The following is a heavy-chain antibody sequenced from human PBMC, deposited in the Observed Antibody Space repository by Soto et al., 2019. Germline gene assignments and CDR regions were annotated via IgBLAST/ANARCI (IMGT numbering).Heavy chain of an antibody. CDR2: ISYDGSRT. Sequence: QVQLVESGGGVVQPGRSLRLTCAASGFIFSGSGMHWVRQAPGKGLEWVALISYDGSRTYYADSVRDRFTISRDNGQNTLYQQMNSLRAEDTAVYFCARWVGGSMYDNSGKYDSWGQGTLVIVSS. J-gene: IGHJ5*01. CDR3: ARWVGGSMYDNSGKYDS. CDR1: GFIFSGSG. D-gene: IGHD3-22*01. V-gene: IGHV3-30*03.